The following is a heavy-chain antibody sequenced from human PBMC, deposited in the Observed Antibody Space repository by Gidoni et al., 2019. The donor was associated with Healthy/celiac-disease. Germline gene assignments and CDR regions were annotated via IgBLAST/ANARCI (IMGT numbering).Heavy chain of an antibody. CDR2: ISYDGSNK. CDR3: AKTYGFWSGPPDGMDV. CDR1: GFTFSRYG. D-gene: IGHD3-3*01. J-gene: IGHJ6*04. V-gene: IGHV3-30*18. Sequence: QVQLVESGGGVVQPGRSLRLSCAASGFTFSRYGMHWVRQAPGKGLEWVAVISYDGSNKYYADSVKGRFTISRDNSKNTLYLQMNSLRAEDTAVYYCAKTYGFWSGPPDGMDVWGKGTTVTVSS.